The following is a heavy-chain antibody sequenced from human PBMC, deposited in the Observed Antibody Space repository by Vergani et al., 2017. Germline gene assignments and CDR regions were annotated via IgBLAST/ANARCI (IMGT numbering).Heavy chain of an antibody. Sequence: EVQLVQSGAEVKKPGASLKISCKGSGFSFSTYWIGWVRQRPGRGLEWMGIIYPGDSEVKSNPTFRGQVIFSVDTSVNTAYLQWRSLQASDTATYFCASGGHGSENGGALQLWGQGTNITVSS. CDR2: IYPGDSEV. CDR3: ASGGHGSENGGALQL. V-gene: IGHV5-51*01. D-gene: IGHD3-10*01. J-gene: IGHJ3*01. CDR1: GFSFSTYW.